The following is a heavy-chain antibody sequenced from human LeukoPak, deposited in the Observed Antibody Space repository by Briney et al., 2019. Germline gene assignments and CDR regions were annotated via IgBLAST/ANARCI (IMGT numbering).Heavy chain of an antibody. V-gene: IGHV4-39*01. CDR3: ASIAAAGNE. J-gene: IGHJ4*02. Sequence: SETLSLTCGVSGGSIRSTNWWSWVRQPPGKGLEWIGSIYYAGSTYYNSSLKSRVTISVDTSKNQFSLRMSFVSAADTAVYYCASIAAAGNEWGQGALVIVSS. CDR1: GGSIRSTNW. D-gene: IGHD6-13*01. CDR2: IYYAGST.